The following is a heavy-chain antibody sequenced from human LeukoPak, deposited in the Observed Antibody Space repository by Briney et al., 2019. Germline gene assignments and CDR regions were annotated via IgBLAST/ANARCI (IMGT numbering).Heavy chain of an antibody. Sequence: ASVKVSCKASGYTFTSYYMHWVRQAPGQGLEWMGIINPSGGSTSYAQKFQGRVTMTRDTSTSTVYMELSSLRPEDTAVYYCARAQYSSRGATSPRRSLGRSTYYFDYWGQGTLVTVSS. CDR1: GYTFTSYY. CDR2: INPSGGST. CDR3: ARAQYSSRGATSPRRSLGRSTYYFDY. J-gene: IGHJ4*02. D-gene: IGHD6-6*01. V-gene: IGHV1-46*01.